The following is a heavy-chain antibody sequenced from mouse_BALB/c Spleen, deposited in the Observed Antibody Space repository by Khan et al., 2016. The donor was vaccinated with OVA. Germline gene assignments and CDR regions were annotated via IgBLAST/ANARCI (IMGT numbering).Heavy chain of an antibody. CDR2: ISYSGST. CDR3: ASELGRYYAMDY. J-gene: IGHJ4*01. Sequence: EVKLLESGPGLVKPSQSLSLTCTVTGYSITSDYAWNWIRQFPGNKLEWMGYISYSGSTTYNPSLKSRISITRDTSKDQFFLQLKSVTSEGTATYYCASELGRYYAMDYWGQGTSVTVSS. CDR1: GYSITSDYA. D-gene: IGHD4-1*01. V-gene: IGHV3-2*02.